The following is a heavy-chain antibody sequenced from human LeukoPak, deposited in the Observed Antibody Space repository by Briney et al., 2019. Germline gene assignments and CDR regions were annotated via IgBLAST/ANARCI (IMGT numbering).Heavy chain of an antibody. D-gene: IGHD3-16*01. Sequence: GESLKISCEGSGYSFTNYWIGWVSQMPGKGLEWMGIIYPGDSDTTYSPSFQGQVTISADKSISTAYLQWSSLKASDTAMYYCARRPLGAGLKYYFDYWGQGTLVTVSS. CDR1: GYSFTNYW. V-gene: IGHV5-51*01. CDR3: ARRPLGAGLKYYFDY. J-gene: IGHJ4*02. CDR2: IYPGDSDT.